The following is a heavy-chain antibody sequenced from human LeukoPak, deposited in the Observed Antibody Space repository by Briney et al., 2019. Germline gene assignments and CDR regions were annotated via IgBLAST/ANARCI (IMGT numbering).Heavy chain of an antibody. CDR3: AKDLHWGFDY. J-gene: IGHJ4*02. Sequence: QSGGSLRLSCAASGFTFSTYGMSWVRQAPGKGLEWVSAISGNGGTTYYADSVKGRFTISRDNSESTLYLQMSSLRAEDTAVYYCAKDLHWGFDYWGQGTLVTVSS. CDR1: GFTFSTYG. V-gene: IGHV3-23*01. D-gene: IGHD7-27*01. CDR2: ISGNGGTT.